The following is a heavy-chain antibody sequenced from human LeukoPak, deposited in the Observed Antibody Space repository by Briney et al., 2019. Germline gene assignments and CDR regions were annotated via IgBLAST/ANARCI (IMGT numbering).Heavy chain of an antibody. J-gene: IGHJ6*03. CDR3: ARSAPPYSSSSVYYYTDV. V-gene: IGHV1-69*13. CDR2: IIPIFGTA. Sequence: SVKVSCKASGGTFSSYDISWVRQAPGQGLEWMGGIIPIFGTANYAQKFQGRVTITADESTSTAYMELSSLKSEDTAVYYCARSAPPYSSSSVYYYTDVWGKGTTVTVSS. D-gene: IGHD6-6*01. CDR1: GGTFSSYD.